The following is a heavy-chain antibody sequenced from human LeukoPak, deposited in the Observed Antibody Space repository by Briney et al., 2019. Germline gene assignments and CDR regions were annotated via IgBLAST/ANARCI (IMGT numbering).Heavy chain of an antibody. CDR3: ATLTTHIVVVPAAIRRGYYYYGMDV. J-gene: IGHJ6*02. D-gene: IGHD2-2*02. CDR2: FDPEDGET. V-gene: IGHV1-24*01. CDR1: GYTLTELS. Sequence: ASVKVSCKVSGYTLTELSMHWVRQAPGKGLEWMGGFDPEDGETIYAQKFQGRVTMTEDTSTDTAYMELSSLRSEDTAAYYCATLTTHIVVVPAAIRRGYYYYGMDVWGQGTTVTVSS.